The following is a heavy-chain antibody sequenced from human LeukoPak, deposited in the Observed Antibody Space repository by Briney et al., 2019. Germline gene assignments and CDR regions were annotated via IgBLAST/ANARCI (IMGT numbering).Heavy chain of an antibody. Sequence: SETLSLTCTVSGGSISSYYWSWIRQPPGKGLEWIGYIYYSGSTNYNPSLKSRVTISVDTSKNQFSLELSSVTAADTAVYYCAREIGGDAFDIWGQGTMVTVSS. D-gene: IGHD4-23*01. CDR2: IYYSGST. CDR3: AREIGGDAFDI. V-gene: IGHV4-59*01. J-gene: IGHJ3*02. CDR1: GGSISSYY.